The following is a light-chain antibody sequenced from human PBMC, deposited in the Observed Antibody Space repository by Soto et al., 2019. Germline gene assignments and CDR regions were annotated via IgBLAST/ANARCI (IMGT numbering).Light chain of an antibody. J-gene: IGKJ3*01. CDR3: QQYSTYPFT. Sequence: DIQMTQSPSTLSPSVGDRVTITCRASQSFSSWLAWYQQKPGKAPKLLIYKASSLESGVPSRFSGSESGTEFTLTISSLQPDDFATYYCQQYSTYPFTFGPGTKVDI. V-gene: IGKV1-5*03. CDR2: KAS. CDR1: QSFSSW.